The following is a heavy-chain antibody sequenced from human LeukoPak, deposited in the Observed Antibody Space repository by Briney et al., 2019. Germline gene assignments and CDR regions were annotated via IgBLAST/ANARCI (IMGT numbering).Heavy chain of an antibody. V-gene: IGHV3-21*05. CDR2: ISSSSSSL. D-gene: IGHD6-19*01. CDR1: GFTFSSYA. J-gene: IGHJ4*02. Sequence: GGSLRLSCAASGFTFSSYAMNWVRQAPGKGLEWISYISSSSSSLYYADSVKGRFNISRDNSKNTLYLQMNGLRAEDTAVYYCAKGYSSGWAYPIDYWGQGTLVTVSS. CDR3: AKGYSSGWAYPIDY.